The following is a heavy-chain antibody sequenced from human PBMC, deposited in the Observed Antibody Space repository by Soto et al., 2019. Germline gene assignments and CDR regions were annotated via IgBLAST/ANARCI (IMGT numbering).Heavy chain of an antibody. CDR1: GFTFSNYW. J-gene: IGHJ4*02. Sequence: GGSLRLSCGASGFTFSNYWMSWVRQAPGKGLELVANIKGDGRENYYLDSVKGRFTISRDNAKNSLYLQMSSLRAEDTAIYYCMTDFEGYWGQGTQVTVSP. CDR2: IKGDGREN. V-gene: IGHV3-7*01. CDR3: MTDFEGY.